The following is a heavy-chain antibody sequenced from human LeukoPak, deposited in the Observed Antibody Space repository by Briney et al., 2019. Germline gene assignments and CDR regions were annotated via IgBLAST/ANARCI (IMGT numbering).Heavy chain of an antibody. CDR1: GGSFSGYY. V-gene: IGHV4-34*01. CDR3: ARELRSGIAAAGFYYYYGMDV. D-gene: IGHD6-13*01. J-gene: IGHJ6*02. Sequence: PSETLSLTCAVYGGSFSGYYWSWIRQPPGKGLEWTGEINHSGSTNYNPSLKSRVTISVDTSKNQFSLKLSSVTAADTAVYYCARELRSGIAAAGFYYYYGMDVWGQGTTVTVSS. CDR2: INHSGST.